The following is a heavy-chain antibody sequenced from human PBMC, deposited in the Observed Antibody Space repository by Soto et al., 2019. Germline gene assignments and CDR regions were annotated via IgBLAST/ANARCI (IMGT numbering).Heavy chain of an antibody. Sequence: EAQLVKSGGGLVQPGGSLRLSCAASGFTFSNYEMHWVRQAPGKGLEYVSGISNNGAHTDYAKSVKGRFTISRDNSEKTLYLQMGSLRAEDMALYYCARRGYGSRWPNVFMDVWRNGTTVTVSS. D-gene: IGHD6-13*01. CDR1: GFTFSNYE. CDR2: ISNNGAHT. J-gene: IGHJ6*03. V-gene: IGHV3-64*01. CDR3: ARRGYGSRWPNVFMDV.